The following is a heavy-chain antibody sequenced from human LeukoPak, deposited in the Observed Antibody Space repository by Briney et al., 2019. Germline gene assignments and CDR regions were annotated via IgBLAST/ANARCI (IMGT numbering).Heavy chain of an antibody. CDR1: GFTFDAYA. V-gene: IGHV3-23*01. CDR3: AKGSSGYFFDL. Sequence: GGSLRLSCAASGFTFDAYAMHWVRQAPGKGLEWVSAISNDGGGTTYADFVKGRFSVSRDNSKNTLFLQMNSLRAEDTALYYCAKGSSGYFFDLWGQGTLVTVSS. D-gene: IGHD3-22*01. J-gene: IGHJ4*02. CDR2: ISNDGGGT.